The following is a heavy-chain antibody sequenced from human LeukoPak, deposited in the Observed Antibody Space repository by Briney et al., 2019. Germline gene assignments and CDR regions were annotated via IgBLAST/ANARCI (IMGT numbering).Heavy chain of an antibody. CDR2: IYYSGST. D-gene: IGHD3-22*01. V-gene: IGHV4-31*03. CDR3: ARDAHPYYYDSSGYYLNWFDP. CDR1: GGSISSGGYY. Sequence: SETLSLTCTVSGGSISSGGYYWSWIRQHPGKGLEWIEYIYYSGSTYYNPSLKSRVTISVDTSKNQFSLKLSSVTAADTAVYYCARDAHPYYYDSSGYYLNWFDPWGQGTLVTVSS. J-gene: IGHJ5*02.